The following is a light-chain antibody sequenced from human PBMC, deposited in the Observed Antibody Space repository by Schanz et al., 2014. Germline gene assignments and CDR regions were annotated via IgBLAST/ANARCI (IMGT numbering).Light chain of an antibody. CDR1: QSVSNN. CDR2: GAS. J-gene: IGKJ1*01. V-gene: IGKV3-20*01. CDR3: QQYESSPRT. Sequence: EIVLTQSPATLFVSPGERATLSCRASQSVSNNLAWYQQKPGQAPRLLIYGASSRATGIPDRFSGSGSGTDFTLTISRLEPEDFAVYFCQQYESSPRTFGQGTKVEIK.